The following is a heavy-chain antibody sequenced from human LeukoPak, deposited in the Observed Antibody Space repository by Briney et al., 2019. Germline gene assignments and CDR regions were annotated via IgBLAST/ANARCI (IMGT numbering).Heavy chain of an antibody. CDR1: GFTFDDYA. CDR3: AASQYYYDSSGYPWDAFDI. Sequence: GGSLRLSCAASGFTFDDYAMHWVRQAPGKGLEWVSGISWNSGSIGYADSVKGRFTISRDNAKNSLYLQMNSLRAEDTAVYYCAASQYYYDSSGYPWDAFDIWGQGTMVTVSS. CDR2: ISWNSGSI. D-gene: IGHD3-22*01. V-gene: IGHV3-9*01. J-gene: IGHJ3*02.